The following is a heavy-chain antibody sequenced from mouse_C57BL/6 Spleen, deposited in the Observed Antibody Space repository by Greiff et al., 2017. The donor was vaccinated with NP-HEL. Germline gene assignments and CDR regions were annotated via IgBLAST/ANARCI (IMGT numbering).Heavy chain of an antibody. D-gene: IGHD1-1*01. V-gene: IGHV1-54*01. CDR1: GYAFTNYL. CDR3: AIYYYGSSHYAMDY. Sequence: QVQLQQSGAELVRPGTSVKVSCKASGYAFTNYLIEWVKQRPGQGLEWIGVINPGSGGTNYNEKFKGKATLTADKSSSTAYMQLRSLTSEDSAVYFCAIYYYGSSHYAMDYWGQGTSVTVSS. CDR2: INPGSGGT. J-gene: IGHJ4*01.